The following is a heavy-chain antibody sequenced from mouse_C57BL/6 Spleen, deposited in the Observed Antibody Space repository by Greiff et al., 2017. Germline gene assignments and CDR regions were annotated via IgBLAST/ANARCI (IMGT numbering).Heavy chain of an antibody. CDR2: IRNKANGYTT. Sequence: EVMLVESGGGLVQPGGSLSLSCAASGFTFTDYYMSWVRQPPGKALEWLGFIRNKANGYTTEYSASVKGRFTISRDNSQSILYLQMNALRAEDSATYYCARSGFTTGYYAMDYWGQGTSVTVSS. J-gene: IGHJ4*01. CDR3: ARSGFTTGYYAMDY. CDR1: GFTFTDYY. V-gene: IGHV7-3*01. D-gene: IGHD1-1*01.